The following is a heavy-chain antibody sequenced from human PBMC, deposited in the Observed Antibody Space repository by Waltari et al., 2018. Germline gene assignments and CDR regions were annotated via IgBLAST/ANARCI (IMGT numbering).Heavy chain of an antibody. V-gene: IGHV4-39*07. CDR3: ASHPGDYRTFDY. CDR1: GGSISSSSYY. J-gene: IGHJ4*02. Sequence: QLQLQESGPGLVKPSETLSLTCTVSGGSISSSSYYWGWIRQPPGKGLEWIGSIYYSGSTYYNPSLKSRVTISVDTSKNQFSLKLSSVTAADTAVYYCASHPGDYRTFDYWGQGTLVTVSS. CDR2: IYYSGST. D-gene: IGHD4-17*01.